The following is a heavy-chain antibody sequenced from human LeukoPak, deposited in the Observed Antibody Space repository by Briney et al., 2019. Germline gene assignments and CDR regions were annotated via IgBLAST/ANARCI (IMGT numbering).Heavy chain of an antibody. V-gene: IGHV1-2*02. D-gene: IGHD4-17*01. CDR1: GGTFSSYA. J-gene: IGHJ4*02. CDR3: ARENYGDYDY. CDR2: INPNSGGT. Sequence: ASVKVSCKASGGTFSSYAISWVRQAPGQGLEWMGWINPNSGGTNYAQKFQGRVTMIRDTSISTAYMELSRLRSDDTAVYYCARENYGDYDYWGQGTLVTVSS.